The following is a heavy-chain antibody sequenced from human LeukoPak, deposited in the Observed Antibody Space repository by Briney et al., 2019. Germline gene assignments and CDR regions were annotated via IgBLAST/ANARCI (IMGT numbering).Heavy chain of an antibody. J-gene: IGHJ4*02. CDR2: IYYSGST. Sequence: PSETLSLTCTVSGGSIHSIGYCWGWIRQPPGKGLEWIGTIYYSGSTYYNPSLRSRITISVDTSRNQFSLKLSSVTAADTAMFYWARQGSHSSGWSPDCWGQRTLVTVSS. D-gene: IGHD6-19*01. V-gene: IGHV4-39*01. CDR3: ARQGSHSSGWSPDC. CDR1: GGSIHSIGYC.